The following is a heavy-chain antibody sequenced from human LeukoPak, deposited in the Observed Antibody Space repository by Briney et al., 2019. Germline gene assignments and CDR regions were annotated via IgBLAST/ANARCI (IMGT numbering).Heavy chain of an antibody. J-gene: IGHJ5*02. CDR2: IYPGDSDT. CDR1: GYSFTSYW. D-gene: IGHD6-6*01. V-gene: IGHV5-51*01. CDR3: ARRPVVAALPDPWFDH. Sequence: GASLKISCKGSGYSFTSYWIGWVRQLPGKGLEWMGIIYPGDSDTRYSPSFQGQVTISADKSISTSYLQWSSLTASDTALYYCARRPVVAALPDPWFDHWGQGTLVTVSS.